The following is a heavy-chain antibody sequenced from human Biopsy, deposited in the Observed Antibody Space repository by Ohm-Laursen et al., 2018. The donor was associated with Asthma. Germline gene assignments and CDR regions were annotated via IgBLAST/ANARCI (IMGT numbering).Heavy chain of an antibody. CDR2: ISSLSRYI. Sequence: GSLRLSCAASGFDLRDYTMNWVRQAPGKGLEWVASISSLSRYIYHATSLRGRFTIPRDNAKRSLYLQMDSLRGDDTAVYYCSRDFTIGSGSPFHFWGRGTLVTVSS. CDR3: SRDFTIGSGSPFHF. V-gene: IGHV3-21*01. J-gene: IGHJ4*02. D-gene: IGHD3-10*01. CDR1: GFDLRDYT.